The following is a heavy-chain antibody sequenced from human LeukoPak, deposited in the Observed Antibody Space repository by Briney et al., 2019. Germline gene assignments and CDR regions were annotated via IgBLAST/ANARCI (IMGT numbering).Heavy chain of an antibody. J-gene: IGHJ4*02. V-gene: IGHV3-53*01. CDR2: IYSGGNT. D-gene: IGHD2-21*02. CDR1: GFTVSSNY. Sequence: PGGSLRLSCAASGFTVSSNYMSWVRQAPGKGLEWVSVIYSGGNTYYADSVKGRFTVSRDNSKNTLYVQMKSLRAEDTAVYYCAKDFVVVPGNVNYFDYWGQGTLVTVSS. CDR3: AKDFVVVPGNVNYFDY.